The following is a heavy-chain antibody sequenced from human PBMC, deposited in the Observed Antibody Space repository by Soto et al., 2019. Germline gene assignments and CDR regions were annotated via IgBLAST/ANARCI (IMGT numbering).Heavy chain of an antibody. CDR2: IIPVYGAA. CDR3: SRDWVGAVWYFDL. V-gene: IGHV1-69*01. CDR1: GGTFSTYA. D-gene: IGHD3-16*01. J-gene: IGHJ2*01. Sequence: QVQLVQSGAEVKKPGSSVKVSCKASGGTFSTYAISWVRQSPGQGLEWMGWIIPVYGAANSAQKFQGIITIATDESTTTADMELSSLSSEDTAVYYCSRDWVGAVWYFDLLGRGTLVTISA.